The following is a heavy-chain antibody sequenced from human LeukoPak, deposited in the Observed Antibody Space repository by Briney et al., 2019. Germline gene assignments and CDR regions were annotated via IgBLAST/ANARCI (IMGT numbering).Heavy chain of an antibody. V-gene: IGHV1-8*01. D-gene: IGHD1-1*01. CDR3: ARARQVASYNSYYYYMDV. CDR1: EDTFSNYD. CDR2: MNHNSGDT. Sequence: ASVKVSCKASEDTFSNYDINWVRQATGQGLELVGWMNHNSGDTEYAQKFLGRVTMTRDTSIRTAYMELSSVRSEDTAVYYCARARQVASYNSYYYYMDVWGKGTTVTVSS. J-gene: IGHJ6*03.